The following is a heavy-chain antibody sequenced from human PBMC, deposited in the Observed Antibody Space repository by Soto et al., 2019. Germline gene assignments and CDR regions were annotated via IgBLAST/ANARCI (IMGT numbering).Heavy chain of an antibody. CDR1: GGSFSGYY. V-gene: IGHV4-34*01. CDR2: INHSGST. J-gene: IGHJ4*02. D-gene: IGHD3-22*01. CDR3: ARARRGYYDSSGYYYVYFDY. Sequence: SETLSLTCAVYGGSFSGYYWSWIRQLPGKGLEWIGEINHSGSTNYNPSLKSRVTISVDTYKNQFSLKLSSVTAADTAVYYCARARRGYYDSSGYYYVYFDYWGQGTLVTVSS.